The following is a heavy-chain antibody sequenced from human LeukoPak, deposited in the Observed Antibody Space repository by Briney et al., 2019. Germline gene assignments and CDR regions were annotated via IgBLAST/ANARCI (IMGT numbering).Heavy chain of an antibody. D-gene: IGHD6-13*01. Sequence: GGSLRLSCAASGFTFSSYWMSWVRQAPGKGLEWVANIKQDGSEKYYVDSVKGRFTISRDNAKNSLYLQMNSLRVGDTAVYYCARTRRIAAAGRASYYFDYWGQGTLVTVSS. CDR3: ARTRRIAAAGRASYYFDY. J-gene: IGHJ4*02. V-gene: IGHV3-7*03. CDR2: IKQDGSEK. CDR1: GFTFSSYW.